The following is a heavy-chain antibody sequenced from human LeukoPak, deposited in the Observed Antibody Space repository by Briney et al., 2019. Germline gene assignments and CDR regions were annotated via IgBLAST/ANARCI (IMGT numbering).Heavy chain of an antibody. CDR3: ARDPIDQGLVMGWFDP. CDR2: INPNSGGT. J-gene: IGHJ5*02. CDR1: GYTFTGNH. D-gene: IGHD3/OR15-3a*01. Sequence: EASVKVSCKASGYTFTGNHMHWVRQAPGQGLEWMGWINPNSGGTNYAQKFQGRVIMTRDTSISTAYMELSRLGSDDTAVYYCARDPIDQGLVMGWFDPWGQGTLVTVSS. V-gene: IGHV1-2*02.